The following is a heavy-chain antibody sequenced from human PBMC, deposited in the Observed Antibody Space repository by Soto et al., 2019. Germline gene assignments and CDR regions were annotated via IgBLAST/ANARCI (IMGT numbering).Heavy chain of an antibody. D-gene: IGHD4-17*01. CDR3: ARDPATVTPDVGGYFDY. V-gene: IGHV1-69*13. CDR1: GGTFSSYA. Sequence: ASVKVSCKASGGTFSSYAISWVRQAPGQGLEWMGGIIPIFGTANYAQKFQGRVTITADESTSTAYMELSSLRSEDTAVYYCARDPATVTPDVGGYFDYWGQGTLVTVSS. CDR2: IIPIFGTA. J-gene: IGHJ4*02.